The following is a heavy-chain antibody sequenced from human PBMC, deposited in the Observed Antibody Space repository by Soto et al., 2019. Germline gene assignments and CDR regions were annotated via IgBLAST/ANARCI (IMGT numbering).Heavy chain of an antibody. V-gene: IGHV4-30-4*01. D-gene: IGHD4-17*01. CDR2: IYDSGST. Sequence: QVQLQESGPGLVKPSQPLSLTCTVSGGSISSGDYYWSWIRQPPGKGLEWIGYIYDSGSTYYNTSLKSRVNITLDTSKNQFSLKLTSVTAADTAGYYCARDNGGGPWGQGTLVTVSS. CDR3: ARDNGGGP. J-gene: IGHJ5*02. CDR1: GGSISSGDYY.